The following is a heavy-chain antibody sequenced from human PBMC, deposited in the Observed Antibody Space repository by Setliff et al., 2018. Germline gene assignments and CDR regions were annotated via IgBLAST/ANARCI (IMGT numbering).Heavy chain of an antibody. D-gene: IGHD3-22*01. J-gene: IGHJ6*03. V-gene: IGHV1-18*01. Sequence: GASVKVSCKASGYTFTSYGISWVRQAPGQGLDWMGWISAYNGNTNYVQKLQGRVTMTTDTSTSTAYMELRSLRSDDTAVYYCARLALTGYDSSGYYYALGYYYYMDVWGKGTTVTVSS. CDR1: GYTFTSYG. CDR3: ARLALTGYDSSGYYYALGYYYYMDV. CDR2: ISAYNGNT.